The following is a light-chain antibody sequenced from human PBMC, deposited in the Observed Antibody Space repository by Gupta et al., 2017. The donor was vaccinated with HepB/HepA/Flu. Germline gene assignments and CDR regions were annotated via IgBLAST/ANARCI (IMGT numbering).Light chain of an antibody. CDR2: NTN. V-gene: IGLV8-61*01. Sequence: QPVVTQEPSFSVYPGGTVTLPCALSSGSVSTSYYPSWYQQTPGQAPRTLIYNTNTRSTGVPDRFSGSIRGNRAALTITGAKADDESDYYCGRYMCSVISVFGGGTKLTVL. CDR1: SGSVSTSYY. J-gene: IGLJ2*01. CDR3: GRYMCSVISV.